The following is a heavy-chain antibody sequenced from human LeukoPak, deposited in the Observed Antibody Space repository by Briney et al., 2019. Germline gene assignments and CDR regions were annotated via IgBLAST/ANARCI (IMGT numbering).Heavy chain of an antibody. J-gene: IGHJ5*02. CDR2: INHSGST. Sequence: SETLSLTCAVYGGSFSGYYWSWIRQPPGKGLEWIGEINHSGSTNYNPSLKSRVTISVDTSKSQFSLKLSSVTAADTAVYYCARARRTMTTVTTWNWFDPWGQGTLVTVSS. CDR3: ARARRTMTTVTTWNWFDP. CDR1: GGSFSGYY. D-gene: IGHD4-17*01. V-gene: IGHV4-34*01.